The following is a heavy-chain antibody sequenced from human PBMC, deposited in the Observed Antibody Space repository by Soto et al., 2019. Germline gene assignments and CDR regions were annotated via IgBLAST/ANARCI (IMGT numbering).Heavy chain of an antibody. CDR2: ISSSSSYT. CDR1: GFTFSDYY. Sequence: PWGSLRLSCAASGFTFSDYYMSWIRQAPGKGLEWVSYISSSSSYTNYADSVKGRFTISRDNAKNSLYLQMNSLRAEDTAVYYCARTLGIAAAGHYFDYWGQGTLVTVS. V-gene: IGHV3-11*06. D-gene: IGHD6-13*01. CDR3: ARTLGIAAAGHYFDY. J-gene: IGHJ4*02.